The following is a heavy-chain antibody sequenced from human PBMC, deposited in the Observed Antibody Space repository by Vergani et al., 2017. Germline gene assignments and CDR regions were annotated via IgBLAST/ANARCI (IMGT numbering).Heavy chain of an antibody. CDR1: GGSISSGGYY. D-gene: IGHD6-6*01. CDR2: IYYSGST. Sequence: QLQESDSRLVNPSQTLSLTCTVSGGSISSGGYYWSWIRQHPGKGLEWIGYIYYSGSTYYNPSLKSRVTISVDTSKNQFSLKLSSVTAADTAVYYCARGPAARPGYFQHWGQGTLVTVSS. J-gene: IGHJ1*01. CDR3: ARGPAARPGYFQH. V-gene: IGHV4-31*03.